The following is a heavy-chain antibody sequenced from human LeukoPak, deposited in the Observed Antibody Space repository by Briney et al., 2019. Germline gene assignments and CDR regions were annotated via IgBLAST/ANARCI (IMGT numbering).Heavy chain of an antibody. Sequence: PGGSLRLSCAASGFTFSSYSMNWVRQAPGKGLEWVSSISSSSSYIYYADSVKGRFTISRDNAKNSLYLQMNSLRAEDTAVYYCARVKGTSRGYYYYYMDVWGKGNPGHRLL. J-gene: IGHJ6*03. CDR1: GFTFSSYS. CDR3: ARVKGTSRGYYYYYMDV. D-gene: IGHD2-2*01. CDR2: ISSSSSYI. V-gene: IGHV3-21*01.